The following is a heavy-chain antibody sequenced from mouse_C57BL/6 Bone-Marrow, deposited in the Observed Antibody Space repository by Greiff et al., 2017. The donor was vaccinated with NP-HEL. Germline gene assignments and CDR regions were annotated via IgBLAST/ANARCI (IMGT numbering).Heavy chain of an antibody. CDR2: IRLKSDNYAT. Sequence: EVQLQESGGGLVQPGGSMKLSCVASGFTFSNYWMNWVRQSPEKGLEWVAQIRLKSDNYATHYAVSVKGRFTISRDDSKSSVNLHMSNSRAEDTGIYYCTVRDWYYDGWGTGTTVTVSS. CDR1: GFTFSNYW. V-gene: IGHV6-3*01. J-gene: IGHJ1*03. CDR3: TVRDWYYDG.